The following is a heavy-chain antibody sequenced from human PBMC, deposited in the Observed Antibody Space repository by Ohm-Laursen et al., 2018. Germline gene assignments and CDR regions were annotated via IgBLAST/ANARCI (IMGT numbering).Heavy chain of an antibody. CDR1: GYSFTSYW. CDR2: IYPGDSDT. Sequence: ESLRISCKGSGYSFTSYWIGWVRQMPGKGLEWMGIIYPGDSDTRYSPSFQGQVTISADKSISTAYLQWSSLKASDTAMYYCARVTVTTTAGWAFDYWGQGTLVTVSS. CDR3: ARVTVTTTAGWAFDY. D-gene: IGHD4-17*01. V-gene: IGHV5-51*01. J-gene: IGHJ4*02.